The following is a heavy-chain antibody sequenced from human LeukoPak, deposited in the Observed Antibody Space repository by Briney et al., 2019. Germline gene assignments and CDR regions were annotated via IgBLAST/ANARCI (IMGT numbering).Heavy chain of an antibody. V-gene: IGHV3-23*01. Sequence: GGSLRLSCAASGFTFNIYAMSWVRQAPGKGLEWVSAISETSRKTYYADSEKGRFTISRDNSKNTLYLQMNGLRDEDTAVYYCVQEARRDGYKLAPVAEHWGQGTLVTVSS. J-gene: IGHJ1*01. CDR3: VQEARRDGYKLAPVAEH. D-gene: IGHD5-24*01. CDR2: ISETSRKT. CDR1: GFTFNIYA.